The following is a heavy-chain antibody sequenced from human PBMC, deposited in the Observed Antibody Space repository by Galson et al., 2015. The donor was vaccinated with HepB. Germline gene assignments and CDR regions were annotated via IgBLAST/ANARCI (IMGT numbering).Heavy chain of an antibody. V-gene: IGHV3-15*01. Sequence: SLRLSCAASGFTFSDAWMNWVRQAPNKGLELVGRIKSKTDGGTTDYAASVKGRFTISRDDSENTLYLQMNSLKIEDTAVYYCTTVVKPLWGYWGQGTLVTVSS. J-gene: IGHJ4*02. D-gene: IGHD2-21*01. CDR2: IKSKTDGGTT. CDR3: TTVVKPLWGY. CDR1: GFTFSDAW.